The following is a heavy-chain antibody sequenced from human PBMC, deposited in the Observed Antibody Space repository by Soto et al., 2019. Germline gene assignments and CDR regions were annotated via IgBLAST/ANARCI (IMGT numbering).Heavy chain of an antibody. V-gene: IGHV1-69*12. CDR3: ATHEIGHCISASCYKGGYYYGMDV. CDR2: IIPIFGTA. CDR1: GGTFSSYA. Sequence: QVQLVQSGAEVKKPGSSVKVSCKASGGTFSSYAISWVRQAPGQGLEWMGGIIPIFGTADYAQKFQGRVTITGDESTSTAYMELSSLRSEDTAMYYCATHEIGHCISASCYKGGYYYGMDVWGQGTTVTVSS. J-gene: IGHJ6*02. D-gene: IGHD2-2*02.